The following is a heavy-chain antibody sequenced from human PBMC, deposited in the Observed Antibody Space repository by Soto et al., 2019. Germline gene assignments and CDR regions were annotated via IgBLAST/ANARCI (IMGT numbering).Heavy chain of an antibody. CDR2: ISYDGSNK. V-gene: IGHV3-30-3*01. J-gene: IGHJ4*02. CDR1: GFTFSSYA. CDR3: ARDAPAWELSHNFGY. D-gene: IGHD1-26*01. Sequence: QVQLVESGGGVVQPGRSLRLSCAASGFTFSSYAMHWVRQAPGKGLEWVAVISYDGSNKYYADSVKGRFTISRDNSKNTLYLQMNSLRAEDTAVYYCARDAPAWELSHNFGYWGQGTLVTVSS.